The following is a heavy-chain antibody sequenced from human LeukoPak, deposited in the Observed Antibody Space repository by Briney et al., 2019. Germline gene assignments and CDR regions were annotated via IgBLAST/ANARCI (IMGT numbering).Heavy chain of an antibody. V-gene: IGHV3-7*03. J-gene: IGHJ4*02. D-gene: IGHD1-7*01. CDR1: GFTFSSYW. CDR2: IKQDGSEK. CDR3: ARDRVPGTSPKMDY. Sequence: GGSLRLSCAASGFTFSSYWMSWVRQAPGKGLEWVANIKQDGSEKYYVDSVKGRFTISRDNAKNSLYLQMNSLRAEDTAVYYCARDRVPGTSPKMDYWGQGTLVTVSS.